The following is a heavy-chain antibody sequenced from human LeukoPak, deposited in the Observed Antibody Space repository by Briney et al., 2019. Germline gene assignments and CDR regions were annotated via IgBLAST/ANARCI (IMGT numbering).Heavy chain of an antibody. J-gene: IGHJ4*02. CDR2: MYYSGST. D-gene: IGHD5-18*01. V-gene: IGHV4-39*07. CDR1: GGSISTSSYY. CDR3: ARVLRYSYGYDY. Sequence: SETLSLTCTVSGGSISTSSYYWGWIRQPPGKGLEWIGSMYYSGSTYYNPSLKSRVTISVDTSKNQFSLKLSSVTAADTAVYYCARVLRYSYGYDYWGQGTLVTVSS.